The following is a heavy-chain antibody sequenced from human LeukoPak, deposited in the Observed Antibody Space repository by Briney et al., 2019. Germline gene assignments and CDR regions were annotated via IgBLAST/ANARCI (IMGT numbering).Heavy chain of an antibody. CDR2: IYYSGRT. CDR1: GGSISNYY. J-gene: IGHJ4*02. CDR3: ASISYGSGSYDY. D-gene: IGHD3-10*01. V-gene: IGHV4-59*01. Sequence: SETLSLTCTVSGGSISNYYWSWIRQPPGKALEWIGYIYYSGRTNYNPSLKGRVTISVDTSKNQFSLKLSSVTAADTAVYYCASISYGSGSYDYWGQGTLVTVSS.